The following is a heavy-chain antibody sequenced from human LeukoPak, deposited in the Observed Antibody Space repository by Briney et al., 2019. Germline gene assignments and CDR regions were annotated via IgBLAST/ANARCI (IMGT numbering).Heavy chain of an antibody. CDR3: ASIDFWSGYTRSYYYYMDV. CDR1: GGSFSGYY. CDR2: INHSGST. J-gene: IGHJ6*03. V-gene: IGHV4-34*01. D-gene: IGHD3-3*01. Sequence: SETLSLTCAVYGGSFSGYYGSWIRQPPGKGLEWIGEINHSGSTNYNPSLKSRVTISVDTSKNQFSLKLSSVTAADTAVYYCASIDFWSGYTRSYYYYMDVWGKGTTVTVSS.